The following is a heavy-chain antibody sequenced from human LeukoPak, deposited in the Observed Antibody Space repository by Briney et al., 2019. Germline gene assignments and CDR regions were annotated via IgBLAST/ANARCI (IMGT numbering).Heavy chain of an antibody. Sequence: ASVKVSCKASGYTFTGYYMHWVRQAPGQGLEWMGRINPNSGGTNYAQKFQGRVTMTRDTSISTAYMELSRLRSDDTAVYYSARTTSRGYSYGYYFDYWGQGTLVTVSS. CDR3: ARTTSRGYSYGYYFDY. J-gene: IGHJ4*02. D-gene: IGHD5-18*01. CDR1: GYTFTGYY. V-gene: IGHV1-2*06. CDR2: INPNSGGT.